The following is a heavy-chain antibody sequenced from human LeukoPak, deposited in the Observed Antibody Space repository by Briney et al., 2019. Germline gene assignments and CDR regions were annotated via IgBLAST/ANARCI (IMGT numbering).Heavy chain of an antibody. Sequence: PSETLSLTCTVSGGSISSYYWSWLRQPPGKGLEWIGYIYYSGSTNYNPSLKSRVTISVDTSKNQFSLKLSSVTAADTAVYYCARRSAHGFDPWGQGTLVTVSS. CDR2: IYYSGST. V-gene: IGHV4-59*01. CDR1: GGSISSYY. D-gene: IGHD2-8*01. CDR3: ARRSAHGFDP. J-gene: IGHJ5*02.